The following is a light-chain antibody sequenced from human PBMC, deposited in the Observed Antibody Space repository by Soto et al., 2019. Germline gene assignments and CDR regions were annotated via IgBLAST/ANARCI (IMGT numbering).Light chain of an antibody. CDR2: FAS. CDR1: QSVGNY. Sequence: DIQMTQSPSSLSASVGDRVTITCRASQSVGNYLNWYQQKVGKAPKLLIYFASNLHPGVPSRFSGSGSGTGFTLTISSLQPEDSATYYCQESNSVPFAFGCGTKLEIK. CDR3: QESNSVPFA. V-gene: IGKV1-39*01. J-gene: IGKJ4*01.